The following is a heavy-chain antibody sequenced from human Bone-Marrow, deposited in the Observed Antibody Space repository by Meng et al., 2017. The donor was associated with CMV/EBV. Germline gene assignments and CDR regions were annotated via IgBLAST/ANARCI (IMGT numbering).Heavy chain of an antibody. CDR1: GFTFSSYW. Sequence: GESLKISCAASGFTFSSYWMSWVRQTPGKGLEWVATIKQDGSDKYYVDSVKGRFTISRDNSKNTLYLQMNSLRAEDTAVYYCARDPDSSGYYDYWGQGTLVTVSS. J-gene: IGHJ4*02. CDR2: IKQDGSDK. CDR3: ARDPDSSGYYDY. V-gene: IGHV3-7*01. D-gene: IGHD3-22*01.